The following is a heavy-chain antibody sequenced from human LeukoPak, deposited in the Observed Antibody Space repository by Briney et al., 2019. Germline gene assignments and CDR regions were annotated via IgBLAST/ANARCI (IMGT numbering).Heavy chain of an antibody. Sequence: GSLRLSCAASGFTISSFAMSRVRQAPGKGLEWVSAISSSGSSRPYADSVKGRFTISRDNSKNMLYLQMNSLGGEDTAVYYCSKNGVGGTCGNYFDYWGQGTLVTVSS. V-gene: IGHV3-23*01. D-gene: IGHD1-26*01. CDR3: SKNGVGGTCGNYFDY. J-gene: IGHJ4*02. CDR2: ISSSGSSR. CDR1: GFTISSFA.